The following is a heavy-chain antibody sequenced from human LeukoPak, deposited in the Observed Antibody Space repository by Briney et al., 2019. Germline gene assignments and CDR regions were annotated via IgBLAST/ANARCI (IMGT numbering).Heavy chain of an antibody. Sequence: SETLSLTRAVSGGSISSSNWWSWVRQPPGKGLEWIGEIYHSGSTNYNPSLKSRVTISVDKSKNQFSLKLSSVTAADTAVYYCACGSSSWTNQLDYWGQGTLVTVSS. CDR3: ACGSSSWTNQLDY. J-gene: IGHJ4*02. D-gene: IGHD6-13*01. CDR1: GGSISSSNW. CDR2: IYHSGST. V-gene: IGHV4-4*02.